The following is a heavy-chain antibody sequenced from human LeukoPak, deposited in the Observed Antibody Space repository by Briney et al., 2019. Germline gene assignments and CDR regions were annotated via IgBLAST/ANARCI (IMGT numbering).Heavy chain of an antibody. V-gene: IGHV4-61*01. CDR1: GGSVSSGSSY. D-gene: IGHD6-25*01. CDR3: ARGGEYSSEYNWFDP. J-gene: IGHJ5*02. Sequence: SETLSLTCTVSGGSVSSGSSYWNWIRQPPGEGLEWIGYMRYDGSTNYNPSLKSRVIISMDTSKNQLSLKLTSVTAADTAVYYCARGGEYSSEYNWFDPWGQGTLVTVSS. CDR2: MRYDGST.